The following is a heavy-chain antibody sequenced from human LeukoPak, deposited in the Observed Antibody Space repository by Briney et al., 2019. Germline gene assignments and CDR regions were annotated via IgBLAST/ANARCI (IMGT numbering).Heavy chain of an antibody. Sequence: SETLSLTDTVSGGSISSYYWSWIRQPAGKGLEWIGYIYYSGNTNYDPSLKSRVTISVDTSKNQFSLKLSSVTAADTAVYYCARFISAACGTSCYTPYDWIDPCGQGTLVTVSS. CDR1: GGSISSYY. J-gene: IGHJ5*02. D-gene: IGHD2-2*02. V-gene: IGHV4-59*01. CDR2: IYYSGNT. CDR3: ARFISAACGTSCYTPYDWIDP.